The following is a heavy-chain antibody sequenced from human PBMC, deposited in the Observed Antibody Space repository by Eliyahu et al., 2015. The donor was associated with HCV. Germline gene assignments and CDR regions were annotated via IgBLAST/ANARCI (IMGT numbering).Heavy chain of an antibody. CDR3: ARIRARIAARPYYYYGMDV. J-gene: IGHJ6*02. V-gene: IGHV2-26*01. Sequence: QVTLKESGPVLVKPTETLTLTCTVSGFSLSNARMGVSWIRQPPGKALEWLAHIFSNDEKSYSTSLKSRLTISKDTSKSQVVLTMTNMDPVDTATYYCARIRARIAARPYYYYGMDVWGQGTTVTVSS. CDR2: IFSNDEK. D-gene: IGHD6-6*01. CDR1: GFSLSNARMG.